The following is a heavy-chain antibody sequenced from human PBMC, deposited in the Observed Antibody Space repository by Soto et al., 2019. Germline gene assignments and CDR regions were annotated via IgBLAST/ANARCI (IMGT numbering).Heavy chain of an antibody. J-gene: IGHJ3*02. CDR2: IKSKTDGGTT. CDR3: TTRLRLGYCSSTSCSNYRNAIDI. Sequence: EVQLVESGGGLVKPGGSLRLSCAASGFTFSNAWMSWVRQAPGKGLEWVGRIKSKTDGGTTDYAAPVKGRFTISRDDSKNTLYLQMNSLKTEDTAVYYCTTRLRLGYCSSTSCSNYRNAIDIWGQGTMVTVSS. CDR1: GFTFSNAW. D-gene: IGHD2-2*01. V-gene: IGHV3-15*01.